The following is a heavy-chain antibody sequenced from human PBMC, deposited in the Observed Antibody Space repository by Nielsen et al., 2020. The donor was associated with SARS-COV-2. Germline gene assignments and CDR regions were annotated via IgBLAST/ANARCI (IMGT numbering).Heavy chain of an antibody. V-gene: IGHV3-11*06. Sequence: GESLKISCAASGFTFSDYYMSWIRQAPGKGLEWVSSISSSSSYIYYADSVKGRFTISRDNAKNSLYLQMNSLRAEDTAVYYCARGDSSSWYYYYGMDVWGQGTTVTVSS. CDR2: ISSSSSYI. J-gene: IGHJ6*02. D-gene: IGHD6-13*01. CDR1: GFTFSDYY. CDR3: ARGDSSSWYYYYGMDV.